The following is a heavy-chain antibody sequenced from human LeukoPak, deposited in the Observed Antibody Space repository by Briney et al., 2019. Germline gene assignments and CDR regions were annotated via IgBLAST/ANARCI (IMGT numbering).Heavy chain of an antibody. CDR2: ITYDGRDK. D-gene: IGHD6-19*01. CDR1: GFTFNNYA. Sequence: GGSLRLSCAASGFTFNNYAMHWVRQAPGKGLERVAVITYDGRDKYYADSVKGRFTISRDNSKNTLYLQMNSLRAEDTAVYYCAKESSPHSSGWFLPGFDPWGQGTLVTVSS. J-gene: IGHJ5*02. V-gene: IGHV3-30*04. CDR3: AKESSPHSSGWFLPGFDP.